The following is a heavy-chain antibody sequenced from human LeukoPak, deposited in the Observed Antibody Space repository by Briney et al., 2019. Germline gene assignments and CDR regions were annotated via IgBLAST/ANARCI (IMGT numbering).Heavy chain of an antibody. CDR2: INPNSGGT. J-gene: IGHJ5*02. CDR1: GYTFTGYY. CDR3: ARDLSGSYSFDP. Sequence: ASVKVSCKASGYTFTGYYMHWVRQAPGQGLEWMGWINPNSGGTNYAQKFQGRVTMTRDTSISTAYMELSRLRSDDTAVYYCARDLSGSYSFDPWGQGTLVTVSS. D-gene: IGHD3-10*01. V-gene: IGHV1-2*02.